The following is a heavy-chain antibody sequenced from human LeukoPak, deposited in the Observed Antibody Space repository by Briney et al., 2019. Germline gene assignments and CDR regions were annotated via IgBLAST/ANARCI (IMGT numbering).Heavy chain of an antibody. CDR3: ARGGYYYDSSGPDY. D-gene: IGHD3-22*01. CDR1: GNYW. Sequence: GGSLRLSCAASGNYWMHWVRQAPGKGLVWVSHINSDGSWTSYADSVKGRFTISRDNAKNSLYLQMNSLRAEDTAVYYCARGGYYYDSSGPDYWGQGTLVTVSS. J-gene: IGHJ4*02. V-gene: IGHV3-74*01. CDR2: INSDGSWT.